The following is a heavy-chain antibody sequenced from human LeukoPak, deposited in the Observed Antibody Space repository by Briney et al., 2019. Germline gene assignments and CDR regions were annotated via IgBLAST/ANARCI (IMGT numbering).Heavy chain of an antibody. V-gene: IGHV3-66*01. CDR1: GFTASSNY. D-gene: IGHD5-18*01. Sequence: GESLKISCAASGFTASSNYMSWVRQAPGKGLEWVSVIYSGGSTYYADSVKGRFTISRDNSKNTLYLQMNSLRAEDTAVYYCARDLSGYSHGWDYWGQGTLVTVSS. CDR2: IYSGGST. J-gene: IGHJ4*02. CDR3: ARDLSGYSHGWDY.